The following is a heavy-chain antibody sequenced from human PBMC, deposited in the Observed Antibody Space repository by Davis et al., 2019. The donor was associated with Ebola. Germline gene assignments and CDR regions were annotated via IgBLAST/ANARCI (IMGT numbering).Heavy chain of an antibody. D-gene: IGHD3-16*01. Sequence: AASVKVSCKASGGTFSSYAISWVRQAPGQGLEWMGRIIPILGIANYAQKFQGRVTITADKSTSTAYMELSSLRSEDTAVYYCARGGLRPDWFDPWGQGTLVTVSS. J-gene: IGHJ5*02. CDR3: ARGGLRPDWFDP. V-gene: IGHV1-69*04. CDR1: GGTFSSYA. CDR2: IIPILGIA.